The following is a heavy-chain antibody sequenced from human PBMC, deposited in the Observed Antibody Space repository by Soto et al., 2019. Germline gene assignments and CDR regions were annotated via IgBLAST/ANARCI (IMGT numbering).Heavy chain of an antibody. D-gene: IGHD3-10*01. CDR3: ARAGGSGRTFDY. J-gene: IGHJ4*02. Sequence: LSLTCAVSGFSISSGYYWGWLRQPPGKGPEWIGSIYHSGNTYYNPSLKSRLTISVDTSKNQFSLTLTSVTAADTAVYHCARAGGSGRTFDYWGQGTLVTV. CDR2: IYHSGNT. CDR1: GFSISSGYY. V-gene: IGHV4-38-2*01.